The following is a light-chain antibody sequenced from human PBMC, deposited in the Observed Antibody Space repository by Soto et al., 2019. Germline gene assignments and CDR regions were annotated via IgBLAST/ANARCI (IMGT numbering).Light chain of an antibody. Sequence: EIVMTQSPAALSVSPGERATLSCRASQTVSSNLAWFQQKPGQAPRLLIYGASTRDTGIPARFSGSGSGTDFTLTISRLEPEDFAIYYCQQYGGSPRTFGRGTKVDIK. CDR2: GAS. CDR1: QTVSSN. CDR3: QQYGGSPRT. J-gene: IGKJ1*01. V-gene: IGKV3-15*01.